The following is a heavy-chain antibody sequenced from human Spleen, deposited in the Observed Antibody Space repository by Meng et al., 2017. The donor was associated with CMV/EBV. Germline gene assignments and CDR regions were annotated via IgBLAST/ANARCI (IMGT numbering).Heavy chain of an antibody. Sequence: NSATWNWIRQSPSRGLEWLGRTYYRSKWYNDYAVSVKSRITINPDTSKNQFSLQLNSVTPEDTAVYYCARGGYYDSSGYYYGNWFDPWGQGTLVTVSS. CDR3: ARGGYYDSSGYYYGNWFDP. CDR2: TYYRSKWYN. V-gene: IGHV6-1*01. D-gene: IGHD3-22*01. CDR1: NSAT. J-gene: IGHJ5*02.